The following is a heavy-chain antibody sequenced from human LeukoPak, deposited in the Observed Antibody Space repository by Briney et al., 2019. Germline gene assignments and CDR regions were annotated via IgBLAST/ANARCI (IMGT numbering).Heavy chain of an antibody. J-gene: IGHJ4*02. V-gene: IGHV1-2*02. Sequence: ASVKVSCKASGYTFTDMNWVRQAPGQGLEWMGWIHPNSGGTNYAQKFQGRVTMTSDTSISTAYMELTSLTSDDTAVYYCARGISDSSGYYPLFNYWGQGTLVTVSS. CDR3: ARGISDSSGYYPLFNY. CDR1: GYTFTD. CDR2: IHPNSGGT. D-gene: IGHD3-22*01.